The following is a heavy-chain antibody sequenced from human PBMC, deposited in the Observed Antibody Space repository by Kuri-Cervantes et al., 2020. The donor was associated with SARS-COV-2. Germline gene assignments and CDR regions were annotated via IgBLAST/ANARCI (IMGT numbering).Heavy chain of an antibody. J-gene: IGHJ4*02. D-gene: IGHD1-26*01. Sequence: LSLTCAASGFTFSSYGMHWVRQAPGKGLEWVAVIWYDGSNKYYADSVKGRFTISRDNSKNTLYLQMNSLRAEDTAVYYCARDGPLTVGATLGFIDYWGQGTLVTVSS. CDR3: ARDGPLTVGATLGFIDY. CDR2: IWYDGSNK. CDR1: GFTFSSYG. V-gene: IGHV3-33*08.